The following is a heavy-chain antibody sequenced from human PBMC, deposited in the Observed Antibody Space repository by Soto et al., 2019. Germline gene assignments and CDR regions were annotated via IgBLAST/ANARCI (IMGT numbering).Heavy chain of an antibody. CDR3: TTPGSSQGRGAFDN. CDR1: GFTFSSYG. Sequence: QVQLVESGGGVVQPGRSLRLSCAASGFTFSSYGMHWVRQAPGKGLEWVAVIWYDGSNKYYADSVKGRFTISRDNSMNTLYLKMNSLRAKDTAVYYCTTPGSSQGRGAFDNWGQGTMVTVSS. D-gene: IGHD6-6*01. V-gene: IGHV3-33*01. CDR2: IWYDGSNK. J-gene: IGHJ3*02.